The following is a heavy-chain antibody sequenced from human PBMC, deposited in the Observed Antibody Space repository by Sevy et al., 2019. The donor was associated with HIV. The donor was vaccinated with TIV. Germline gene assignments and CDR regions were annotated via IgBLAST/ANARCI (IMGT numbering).Heavy chain of an antibody. V-gene: IGHV4-61*02. J-gene: IGHJ4*02. CDR3: VYDYDY. Sequence: SETLSLTCTVSGGSISSLSYYWSWIRQPAGKGLEWIGRIQTSGSTNSNPSLKTRVTMSIDTSKNQVSLKLTSVTAADTAAYYCVYDYDYWGQGTLVTVSS. CDR2: IQTSGST. CDR1: GGSISSLSYY. D-gene: IGHD5-12*01.